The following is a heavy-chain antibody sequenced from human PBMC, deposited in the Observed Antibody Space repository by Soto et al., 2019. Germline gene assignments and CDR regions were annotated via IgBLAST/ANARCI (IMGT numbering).Heavy chain of an antibody. CDR2: ISYDGSNK. D-gene: IGHD6-19*01. J-gene: IGHJ6*02. Sequence: GGSLRLSCAASGFTFSSYGMHWVRQAPGKGLEWVAVISYDGSNKYYADSVKGRFTISRDNSKNTLYLQMNSLRAEDTAVYYCAKDLGGYAYSSGWYEGYYYYGMDVWGQGTTVTVSS. CDR3: AKDLGGYAYSSGWYEGYYYYGMDV. CDR1: GFTFSSYG. V-gene: IGHV3-30*18.